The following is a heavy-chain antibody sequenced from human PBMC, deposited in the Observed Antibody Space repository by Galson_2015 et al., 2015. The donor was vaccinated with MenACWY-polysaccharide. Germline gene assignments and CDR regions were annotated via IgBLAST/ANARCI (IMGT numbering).Heavy chain of an antibody. CDR2: ISYDGSNK. CDR3: ARVFYYDSSGYYEDAFDI. D-gene: IGHD3-22*01. Sequence: SLRLSCAASGFTFSSYAMHWVRQAPGKGLEWVAVISYDGSNKYYADSVKGRFTISRGNSKNTLYLQMNSLRAEDTAVYYCARVFYYDSSGYYEDAFDIWGQGTMVTVSS. J-gene: IGHJ3*02. V-gene: IGHV3-30-3*01. CDR1: GFTFSSYA.